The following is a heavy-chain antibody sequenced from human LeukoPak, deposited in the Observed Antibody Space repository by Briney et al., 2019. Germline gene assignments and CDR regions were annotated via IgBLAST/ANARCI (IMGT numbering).Heavy chain of an antibody. CDR3: ARALRGYCRSTSCFHFDY. Sequence: SETLSLTCAVYGGSFSGYYWSWIRQPPGKGLEWIGEINHSGSTNYNPSLKSRVTISVDTSKNQFSLKLSSVTAADTAVYYCARALRGYCRSTSCFHFDYWGQGTLVTVSS. CDR2: INHSGST. J-gene: IGHJ4*02. CDR1: GGSFSGYY. D-gene: IGHD2-2*01. V-gene: IGHV4-34*01.